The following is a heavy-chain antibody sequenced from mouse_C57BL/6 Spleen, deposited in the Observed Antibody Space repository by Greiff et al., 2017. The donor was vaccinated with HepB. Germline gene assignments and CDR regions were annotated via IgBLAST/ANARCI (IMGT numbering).Heavy chain of an antibody. CDR1: GFTFSSYA. CDR3: ARSVTTVVAPRWYFDV. D-gene: IGHD1-1*01. V-gene: IGHV5-4*03. CDR2: ISDGGSYT. J-gene: IGHJ1*03. Sequence: EVMLVESGGGLVKPGGSLKLSCAASGFTFSSYAMSWVRQTPEKRLEWVATISDGGSYTYYPDNVKGRFTISRDNAKNNLYLQMSHLKSEDTAMYYCARSVTTVVAPRWYFDVWGTGTTVTVST.